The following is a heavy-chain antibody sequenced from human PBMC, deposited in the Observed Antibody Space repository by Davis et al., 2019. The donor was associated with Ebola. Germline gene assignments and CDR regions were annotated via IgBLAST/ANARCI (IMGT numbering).Heavy chain of an antibody. CDR1: AYTFTTYG. V-gene: IGHV1-18*01. CDR3: ARDDYGANTNWFAP. J-gene: IGHJ5*02. CDR2: VSGYNGNT. Sequence: ASAQVSCNASAYTFTTYGISCVRPAPGQGLEWRGWVSGYNGNTEYAETFQGRVTMTTDTSTSTAYMKLTTLRSGDTAMYYCARDDYGANTNWFAPWGQGTLVTVSS. D-gene: IGHD4-23*01.